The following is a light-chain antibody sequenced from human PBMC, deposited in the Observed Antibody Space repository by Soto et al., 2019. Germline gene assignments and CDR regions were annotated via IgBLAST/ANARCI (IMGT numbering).Light chain of an antibody. V-gene: IGKV1-39*01. Sequence: DIQMTQSPSSLSASVGDRVTITCRASQSISSYLNWYQQKPGKAPKLLIYAASSLQSGVPSRFSGSGSGTDFTLTSSSLQPEDFATYYCQQSYRTPPMYTFGQGTKLEFK. CDR1: QSISSY. J-gene: IGKJ2*01. CDR3: QQSYRTPPMYT. CDR2: AAS.